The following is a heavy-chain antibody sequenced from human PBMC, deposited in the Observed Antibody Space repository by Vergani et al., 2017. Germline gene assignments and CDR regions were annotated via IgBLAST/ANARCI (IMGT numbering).Heavy chain of an antibody. D-gene: IGHD1-26*01. V-gene: IGHV4-59*01. Sequence: QVQLQESGPGLVRPSETLSLTCTVSGGSLSGYYWNWIRQTPGEGVEWIGYVVDSGYFNYNPTLKTRVSMSSDTANNQFSLILSSVTVADTAVYYCSRSIVRRNPPDFFDNWGQGTLVTVSS. J-gene: IGHJ4*02. CDR2: VVDSGYF. CDR3: SRSIVRRNPPDFFDN. CDR1: GGSLSGYY.